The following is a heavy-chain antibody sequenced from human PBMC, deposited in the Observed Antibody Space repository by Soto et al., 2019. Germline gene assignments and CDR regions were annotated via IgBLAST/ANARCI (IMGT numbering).Heavy chain of an antibody. V-gene: IGHV1-2*02. Sequence: ASVKVSCKASRYTFTDFYLHWVRQAPGQRPEWMGWINNGGGTIYAQKFQGTLTMTRDSSITTAYMELGRLGSDDTALYYCATRSDWFPLLDYWGQGTLVTVSS. CDR2: INNGGGT. CDR3: ATRSDWFPLLDY. D-gene: IGHD6-19*01. J-gene: IGHJ4*01. CDR1: RYTFTDFY.